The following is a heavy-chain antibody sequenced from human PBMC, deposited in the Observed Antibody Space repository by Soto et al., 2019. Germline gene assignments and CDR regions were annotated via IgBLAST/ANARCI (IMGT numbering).Heavy chain of an antibody. CDR2: INQDGSDK. J-gene: IGHJ5*02. CDR3: ATSMRHTLDP. V-gene: IGHV3-7*01. D-gene: IGHD2-21*01. Sequence: EVQVVESGGGLVQPGGSLRLSCAASGFTFGIHWMTWVRQVPGKGLEWVANINQDGSDKYYVDSVKGRFIISRDNAKYSLYLQMNILRVEDTAVYYCATSMRHTLDPWGQGTLVTVS. CDR1: GFTFGIHW.